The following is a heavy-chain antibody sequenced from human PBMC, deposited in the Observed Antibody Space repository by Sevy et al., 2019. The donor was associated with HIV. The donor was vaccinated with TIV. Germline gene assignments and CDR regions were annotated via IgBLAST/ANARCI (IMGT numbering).Heavy chain of an antibody. CDR3: AKDRVWELGDAFDI. CDR2: LSGSGGST. CDR1: GFTFSSYA. D-gene: IGHD6-13*01. Sequence: GGSLRLSCAASGFTFSSYAMNWVRQAPGKGLEWVSGLSGSGGSTNYADSGKGRFTISRDNSKNTLYLQMSSLRAEDTAVYYCAKDRVWELGDAFDIWGQGTMVTVS. V-gene: IGHV3-23*01. J-gene: IGHJ3*02.